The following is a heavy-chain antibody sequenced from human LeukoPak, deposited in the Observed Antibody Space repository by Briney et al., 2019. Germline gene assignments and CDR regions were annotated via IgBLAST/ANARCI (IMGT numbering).Heavy chain of an antibody. D-gene: IGHD4-17*01. CDR3: AKGHGDSWYFDL. CDR2: ISYDGSNK. CDR1: GFTFSSYA. Sequence: GGSLRLSCAASGFTFSSYAMHWVRQAPGKGLEWVAVISYDGSNKYYADSVKGRFTISRDNSKNTLYLQMNSLRAEDTAVYYCAKGHGDSWYFDLWGRGTLVTVSS. J-gene: IGHJ2*01. V-gene: IGHV3-30*04.